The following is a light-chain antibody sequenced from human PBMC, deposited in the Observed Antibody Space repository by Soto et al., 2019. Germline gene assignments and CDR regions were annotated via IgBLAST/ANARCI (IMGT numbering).Light chain of an antibody. Sequence: QSVLTQPASVSGSPGQSITLSCTGTSSDIGAYNYVSWYQQHPGNAPKLMFYEVSNRPSGVSTRFSGSKSGKTASLTISGHHADDEADYYCTSYTTTSSLVVFGGGTKLTVL. J-gene: IGLJ2*01. V-gene: IGLV2-14*01. CDR2: EVS. CDR3: TSYTTTSSLVV. CDR1: SSDIGAYNY.